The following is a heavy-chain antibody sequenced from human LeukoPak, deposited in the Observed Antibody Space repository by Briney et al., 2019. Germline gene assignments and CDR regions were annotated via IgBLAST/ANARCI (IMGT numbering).Heavy chain of an antibody. V-gene: IGHV5-51*01. CDR2: IYPGDSDT. CDR3: ARMEYYYDSSGYELDY. D-gene: IGHD3-22*01. CDR1: GYSFTSYW. Sequence: GESLKISCKGSGYSFTSYWIGWVRQMPGKGLEWMGIIYPGDSDTRYSPSFQGQVTISADKSISTAYLQWSSLKASDTAMYYCARMEYYYDSSGYELDYWGQGTLVTVSS. J-gene: IGHJ4*02.